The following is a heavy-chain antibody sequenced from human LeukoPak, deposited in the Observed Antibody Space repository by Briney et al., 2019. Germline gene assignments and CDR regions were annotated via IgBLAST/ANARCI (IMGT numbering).Heavy chain of an antibody. V-gene: IGHV1-46*01. CDR3: AREDVVLVDAVRYYYYGMDV. CDR2: INPSGGST. CDR1: GYNFISYY. Sequence: ASVKVSCKASGYNFISYYMHWVRQAPGQGLEWMGIINPSGGSTSYAQKFQDRVTMTRDTSTSTVYVELSSLKSEDTAVYYCAREDVVLVDAVRYYYYGMDVWGQGTTVTVS. D-gene: IGHD2-8*01. J-gene: IGHJ6*02.